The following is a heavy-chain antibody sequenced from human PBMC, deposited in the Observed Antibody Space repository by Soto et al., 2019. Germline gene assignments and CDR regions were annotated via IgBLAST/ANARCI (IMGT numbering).Heavy chain of an antibody. J-gene: IGHJ4*02. CDR2: IYSAGSA. V-gene: IGHV3-66*01. CDR3: ARVHNSRYHYFDY. CDR1: GFTVSSYH. D-gene: IGHD6-13*01. Sequence: PGGSLRLSCAASGFTVSSYHMSWVRQAPGKGLEWISVIYSAGSADFADSVKGRFTISRDNSKNTLYLQMSSLRAEDTAVYYCARVHNSRYHYFDYWGQGTLVTVSS.